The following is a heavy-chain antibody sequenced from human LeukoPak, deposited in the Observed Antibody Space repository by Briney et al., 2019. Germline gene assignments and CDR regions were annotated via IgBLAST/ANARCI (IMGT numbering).Heavy chain of an antibody. Sequence: PGGSLRLSCAASGFTFSANAMTWVRQAPGKGPEWVSRISGSGSTTDYTDSVKGRFTISRDNSKSTPNLQMNSLRVEDTAVYYCAKDPRASSAYYYDRLGYWGQGTLVTVSS. CDR2: ISGSGSTT. CDR1: GFTFSANA. V-gene: IGHV3-23*01. D-gene: IGHD3-22*01. J-gene: IGHJ4*02. CDR3: AKDPRASSAYYYDRLGY.